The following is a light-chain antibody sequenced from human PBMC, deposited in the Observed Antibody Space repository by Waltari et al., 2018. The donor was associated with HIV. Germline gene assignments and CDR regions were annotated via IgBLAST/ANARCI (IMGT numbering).Light chain of an antibody. V-gene: IGKV3-20*01. CDR3: QQYGSSPRT. CDR2: GAS. CDR1: QRLGNRL. J-gene: IGKJ1*01. Sequence: VVLTQSPGTLSLSPGERAALSCRARQRLGNRLLAWYQQQPGRPPRLIIYGASSRATGIPDRFSGSGSGTDFTLTISRLEPEDFAVYFCQQYGSSPRTFGQGTKVEIK.